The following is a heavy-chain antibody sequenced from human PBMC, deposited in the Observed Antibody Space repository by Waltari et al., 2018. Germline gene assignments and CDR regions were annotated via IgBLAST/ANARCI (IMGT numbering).Heavy chain of an antibody. CDR2: ISSSSSTI. Sequence: EVQLVESGGGLVQPGGSLRLSCAASGFTFSSYSMNWVRQAPGKGLEWVSYISSSSSTIYYADSVKGRFTISRDNAKNSLYLQMNSLRAEDTAVYYCARSYYYDSSGYPGALRWGQGTPGHRLL. CDR3: ARSYYYDSSGYPGALR. D-gene: IGHD3-22*01. CDR1: GFTFSSYS. J-gene: IGHJ4*02. V-gene: IGHV3-48*04.